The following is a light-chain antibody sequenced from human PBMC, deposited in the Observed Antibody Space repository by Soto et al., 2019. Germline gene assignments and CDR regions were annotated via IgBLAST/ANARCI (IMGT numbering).Light chain of an antibody. CDR1: ETITRY. Sequence: DIQMTQSPSSLSASVGERVIITCRASETITRYLNWYQSKPGKAPRLLISAATTLESGVPSRFSASHSGTDFTLTISSLQPEDFATYYCQQSYTTPPTFGGGTKVDIK. V-gene: IGKV1-39*01. J-gene: IGKJ4*01. CDR3: QQSYTTPPT. CDR2: AAT.